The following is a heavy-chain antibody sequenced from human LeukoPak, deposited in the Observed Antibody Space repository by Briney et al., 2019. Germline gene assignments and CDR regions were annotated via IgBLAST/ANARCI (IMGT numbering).Heavy chain of an antibody. CDR2: ISSSGSTI. J-gene: IGHJ4*02. D-gene: IGHD2-2*01. Sequence: RTGGSLRLSCAASGFTFSDYYMSWIRQAPGKGREWVSYISSSGSTIYYADSVKGRFTVSRDNAKNSLYLQMNSLRAEDTAVYYCARLAPKYQLLLDYWGQGTLVTVSS. CDR1: GFTFSDYY. CDR3: ARLAPKYQLLLDY. V-gene: IGHV3-11*01.